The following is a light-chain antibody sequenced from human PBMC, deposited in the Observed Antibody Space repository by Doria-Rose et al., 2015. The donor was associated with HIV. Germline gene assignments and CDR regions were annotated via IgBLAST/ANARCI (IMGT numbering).Light chain of an antibody. V-gene: IGKV4-1*01. CDR1: QSLLYTSKNY. Sequence: EIVMTQSPESLGMSLGERATLNCKSNQSLLYTSKNYLAWYQQKPGQPLKLLIYWASTRQSGVPARFSGSGSVTGFTLTISSLEAEDVAVYYCQQYYDTPSFGPGTTVDIK. J-gene: IGKJ3*01. CDR3: QQYYDTPS. CDR2: WAS.